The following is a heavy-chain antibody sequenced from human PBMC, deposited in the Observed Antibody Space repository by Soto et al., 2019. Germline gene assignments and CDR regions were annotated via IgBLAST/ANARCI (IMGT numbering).Heavy chain of an antibody. CDR3: ARDIDYDIDY. D-gene: IGHD4-17*01. CDR1: GYIFKTYG. Sequence: QVQLVQSGAEVQKPGASVKVSCKTSGYIFKTYGISWVRQAPGQGLEWMGWIYPKEGRANFAQTFQGRVTLTTDTPTSTDYIESRSLRFDESAVYFYARDIDYDIDYWGQGTLVTVSS. V-gene: IGHV1-18*01. CDR2: IYPKEGRA. J-gene: IGHJ4*02.